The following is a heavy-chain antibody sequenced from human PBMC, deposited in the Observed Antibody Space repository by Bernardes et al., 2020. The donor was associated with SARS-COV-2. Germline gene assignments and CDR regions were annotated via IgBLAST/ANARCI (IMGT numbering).Heavy chain of an antibody. V-gene: IGHV1-18*01. CDR2: ISIRGGNT. Sequence: ASVKVSCKASGYTFTNYGISWVRQAPGQGPEWMGWISIRGGNTVYAQTVQGRITLTRDTSTRMVDMELRSLTPRDTAIYYCARDPLLGYHDASQYYMDVWGKGATVTVSS. CDR3: ARDPLLGYHDASQYYMDV. D-gene: IGHD2-15*01. J-gene: IGHJ6*03. CDR1: GYTFTNYG.